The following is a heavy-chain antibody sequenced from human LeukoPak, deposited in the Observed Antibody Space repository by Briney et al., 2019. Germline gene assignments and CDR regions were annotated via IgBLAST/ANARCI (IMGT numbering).Heavy chain of an antibody. D-gene: IGHD6-6*01. V-gene: IGHV1-8*01. CDR1: GYTFTSYD. Sequence: ASVKVSCKASGYTFTSYDINWVRQATGQGLEWMGWMNPNSSNTGYAQKFQGRVTMTRNTSISTAYMELSSLRSEDTAVYYCARRTYIAARPIYYYYYYMDVWGKGTTVTVSS. CDR2: MNPNSSNT. J-gene: IGHJ6*03. CDR3: ARRTYIAARPIYYYYYYMDV.